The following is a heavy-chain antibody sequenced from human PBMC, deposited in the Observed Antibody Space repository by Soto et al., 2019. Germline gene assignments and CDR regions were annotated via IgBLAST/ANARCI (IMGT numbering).Heavy chain of an antibody. V-gene: IGHV1-69*10. CDR3: ARDSPIGSTFSGYDAIDY. Sequence: ASVKVSCKASGYTFTSYGISWVRQAPGQGLEWMGWISALLNTATYAQKFQGRLTITADRSTGTAYMELNSLRSEDTAVYYCARDSPIGSTFSGYDAIDYWGQGTLVTVSS. CDR2: ISALLNTA. D-gene: IGHD5-12*01. CDR1: GYTFTSYG. J-gene: IGHJ4*02.